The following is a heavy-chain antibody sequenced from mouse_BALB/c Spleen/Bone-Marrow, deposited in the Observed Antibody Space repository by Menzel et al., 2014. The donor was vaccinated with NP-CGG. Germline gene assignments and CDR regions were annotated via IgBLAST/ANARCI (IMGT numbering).Heavy chain of an antibody. V-gene: IGHV1-7*01. Sequence: QVQLQQSGAELAKPGASVKMSCKASGYTFSNYWMHWVKQRPGQGLEWIGYINPSTGYTEYNQKFKDKATLTADKSSSTAYMQLNSLTSEDSAVYYCARSRGKYAMDYWGQGTSVTVSS. J-gene: IGHJ4*01. CDR3: ARSRGKYAMDY. CDR2: INPSTGYT. CDR1: GYTFSNYW. D-gene: IGHD2-1*01.